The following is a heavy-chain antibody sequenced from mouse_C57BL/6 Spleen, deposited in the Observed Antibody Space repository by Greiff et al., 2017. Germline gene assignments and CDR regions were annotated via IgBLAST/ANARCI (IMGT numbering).Heavy chain of an antibody. J-gene: IGHJ2*01. Sequence: VQLQQSGPELVKPGASVKISCKASGYTFTDYYMNWVKQSHGKSLEWIGDINPNNGGTSYNQKFKGKATLTVDTSSSTAYMELRSLTSEDSAVYYCARMNYGSSLFDYWGQGTTLTVSS. V-gene: IGHV1-26*01. CDR3: ARMNYGSSLFDY. CDR1: GYTFTDYY. CDR2: INPNNGGT. D-gene: IGHD1-1*01.